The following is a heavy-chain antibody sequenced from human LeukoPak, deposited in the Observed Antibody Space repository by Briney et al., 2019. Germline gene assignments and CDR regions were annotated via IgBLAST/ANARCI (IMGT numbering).Heavy chain of an antibody. V-gene: IGHV3-64D*06. Sequence: GGSLRLSCSASGFTFSSYAMYWVRQAPGKGLECVSAISSNGGSTYYADSVKGRFTISRDNSKNTLYLQMSSLRAEDTAVYYCVEAPESRGWFDFDYWGHGTLVTVSS. D-gene: IGHD6-19*01. CDR2: ISSNGGST. CDR3: VEAPESRGWFDFDY. CDR1: GFTFSSYA. J-gene: IGHJ4*01.